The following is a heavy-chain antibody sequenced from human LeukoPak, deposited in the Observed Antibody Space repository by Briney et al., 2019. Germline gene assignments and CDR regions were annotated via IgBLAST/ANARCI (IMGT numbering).Heavy chain of an antibody. J-gene: IGHJ4*02. CDR1: GYTFTDYY. CDR3: ARDRDYSNTERGFDY. CDR2: INPNSGET. V-gene: IGHV1-2*02. D-gene: IGHD4-11*01. Sequence: EAPVKVSCKTSGYTFTDYYIHWVRQAPGQGLEWMGWINPNSGETNSAQKFQGRVTMTGDTSISTAYMELRRVTSDDTAVYYCARDRDYSNTERGFDYWGQGTLVTVSS.